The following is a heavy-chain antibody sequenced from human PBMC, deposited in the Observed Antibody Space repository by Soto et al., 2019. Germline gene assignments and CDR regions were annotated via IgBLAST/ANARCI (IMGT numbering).Heavy chain of an antibody. CDR3: AKDCRRLAVTGSAFDS. J-gene: IGHJ4*02. Sequence: GSLRLSCAASGFTFNDYAMAWVRQAPGQGLEWVSSISGSGGHSSYVDSVRGRFTISRDNVNNILSLDMSDLRAEDTALYYCAKDCRRLAVTGSAFDSWGQGALVTVSS. CDR2: ISGSGGHS. V-gene: IGHV3-23*01. D-gene: IGHD6-19*01. CDR1: GFTFNDYA.